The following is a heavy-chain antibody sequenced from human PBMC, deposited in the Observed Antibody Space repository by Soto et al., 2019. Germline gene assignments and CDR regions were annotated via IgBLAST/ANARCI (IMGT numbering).Heavy chain of an antibody. CDR2: IRSKAYGGTT. CDR3: ASTAAAGKGGNGY. J-gene: IGHJ4*02. D-gene: IGHD6-13*01. Sequence: GGSLRLSCTASGFTFGDYAMSWFRQAPGKGLEWVGFIRSKAYGGTTEYAASVKGRFTISRDDSKSIAYMELSSLRSEDTAVYYCASTAAAGKGGNGYWGQGTLVTVSS. V-gene: IGHV3-49*03. CDR1: GFTFGDYA.